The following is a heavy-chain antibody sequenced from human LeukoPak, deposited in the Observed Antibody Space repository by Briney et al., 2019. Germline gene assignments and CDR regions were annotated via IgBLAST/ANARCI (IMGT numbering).Heavy chain of an antibody. CDR2: INHSGST. D-gene: IGHD3-10*01. V-gene: IGHV4-34*01. J-gene: IGHJ5*02. CDR3: ARDITMVRGVILDWFDP. Sequence: PSETLSLTCAVYGGSFSGYYWSWIRQPPGKGLEWIGEINHSGSTNYNPSLKSRVTISVDTSKNQFSLKLSSVTAADTAVYYCARDITMVRGVILDWFDPWGQGTLVTVSS. CDR1: GGSFSGYY.